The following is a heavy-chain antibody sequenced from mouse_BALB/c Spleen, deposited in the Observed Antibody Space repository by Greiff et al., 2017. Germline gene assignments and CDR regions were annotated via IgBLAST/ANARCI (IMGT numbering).Heavy chain of an antibody. Sequence: EVKLMESGPDLVKPSQSLSLTCTVTGYSITSGYSWPWIRQFPGNKLEWMGYIHYSGSTNYNPSLKSRISITRDTSKNQFFLQLNSVTTEDTATYYCARTVVAWYYAMDYWGQGTSVTVSS. CDR3: ARTVVAWYYAMDY. CDR1: GYSITSGYS. CDR2: IHYSGST. V-gene: IGHV3-1*02. D-gene: IGHD1-1*01. J-gene: IGHJ4*01.